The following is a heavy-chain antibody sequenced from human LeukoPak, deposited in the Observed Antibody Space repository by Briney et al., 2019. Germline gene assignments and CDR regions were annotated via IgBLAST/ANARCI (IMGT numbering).Heavy chain of an antibody. CDR1: GGSFSGYY. CDR2: INHSGST. J-gene: IGHJ4*02. D-gene: IGHD3-9*01. V-gene: IGHV4-34*01. Sequence: SETLSLTCAVYGGSFSGYYWSWIRQPPGKGLEWIGEINHSGSTNYNPSLKSRVTISVDTSKNQFSLKLSSVTAADTAVYYCARQGYDILTGYYSAVYYFDYWGQGTLVTVSS. CDR3: ARQGYDILTGYYSAVYYFDY.